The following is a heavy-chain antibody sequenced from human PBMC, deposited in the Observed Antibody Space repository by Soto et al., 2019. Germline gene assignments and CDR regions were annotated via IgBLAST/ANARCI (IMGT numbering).Heavy chain of an antibody. CDR2: IIDSSDTV. CDR1: GFSFSNYN. J-gene: IGHJ4*01. D-gene: IGHD3-3*01. Sequence: EVQLVEAGGGLVQPGWSLRLSCVASGFSFSNYNMNWVRQAPGKGLEWVSYIIDSSDTVHYADSVRGRLTISRDNAESSLYLQMNSMRDEDTAVYFCSRDFGHGYYLDYCGRGTLVTVSS. CDR3: SRDFGHGYYLDY. V-gene: IGHV3-48*02.